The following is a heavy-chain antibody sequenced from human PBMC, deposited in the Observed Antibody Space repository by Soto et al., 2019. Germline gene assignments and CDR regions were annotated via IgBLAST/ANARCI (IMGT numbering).Heavy chain of an antibody. CDR1: GFTFSSYA. Sequence: GGSLRLSCAASGFTFSSYAMSWVRQAPGKGLEWVSRISTSGGGTYYADSVKGRFTISRDNSKNTLYLQMSSLRDEDTAIYYCAQTIAAAGTDYWGQGTLVTVSS. J-gene: IGHJ4*02. CDR3: AQTIAAAGTDY. V-gene: IGHV3-23*01. CDR2: ISTSGGGT. D-gene: IGHD6-13*01.